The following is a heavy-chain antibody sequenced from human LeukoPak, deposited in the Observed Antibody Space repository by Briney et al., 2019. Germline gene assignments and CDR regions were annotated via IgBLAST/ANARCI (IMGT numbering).Heavy chain of an antibody. CDR3: ARKNDFEI. V-gene: IGHV4-4*02. Sequence: SETLSLTCAVSGGSISSSNWWSWVRQPPGKGLEWIGEIHHSGSTSYNSSLKSRVTISVDMSKSQFSLRLTSVTAADTAVYYCARKNDFEIWGQGTLVTVSS. D-gene: IGHD2/OR15-2a*01. CDR1: GGSISSSNW. J-gene: IGHJ3*02. CDR2: IHHSGST.